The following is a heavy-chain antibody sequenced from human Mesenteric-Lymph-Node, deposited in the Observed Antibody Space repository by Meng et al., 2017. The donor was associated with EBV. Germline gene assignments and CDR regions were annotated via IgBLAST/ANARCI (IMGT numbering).Heavy chain of an antibody. D-gene: IGHD3-10*01. CDR3: AGLDGSGIFY. V-gene: IGHV3-21*01. CDR1: GFTFSRFT. Sequence: EVHPGGAGGGLVKPGGSLRPSCAASGFTFSRFTMSWVRQAPGTGLEWVSSISSSGSYIYYADSVKGRFTISSDNADNSLFLQMNILRAGDTAVYYCAGLDGSGIFYWGRGTLVTVSS. CDR2: ISSSGSYI. J-gene: IGHJ4*02.